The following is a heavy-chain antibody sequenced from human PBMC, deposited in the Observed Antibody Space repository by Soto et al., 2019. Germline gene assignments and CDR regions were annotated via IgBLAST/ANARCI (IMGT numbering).Heavy chain of an antibody. CDR2: INHIGST. Sequence: SETLSLTCAVYGESFSDYSWSWIRQPPGKGLEWIGEINHIGSTNYNPSLRSRVTISVDTAKNQFSLKLNSVTAADTAVFYCAGLFPYVSRGYHLTYLGQGTLVTVSS. CDR3: AGLFPYVSRGYHLTY. V-gene: IGHV4-34*01. CDR1: GESFSDYS. D-gene: IGHD3-22*01. J-gene: IGHJ4*02.